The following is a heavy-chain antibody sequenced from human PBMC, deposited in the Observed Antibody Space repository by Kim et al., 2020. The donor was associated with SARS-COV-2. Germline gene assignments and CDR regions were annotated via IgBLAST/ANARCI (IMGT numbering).Heavy chain of an antibody. V-gene: IGHV4-39*01. D-gene: IGHD6-19*01. CDR1: GGSISSSSYY. J-gene: IGHJ4*02. CDR3: ARHRPPHSGWYRY. Sequence: SETLSLTCTVSGGSISSSSYYWGWIRQPPGKGLEWIGSIYYSGSTYYNPSLKSRVTISVDTSKNQFSLKLSSVTAADTAVYYCARHRPPHSGWYRYWGQGTLVTVSS. CDR2: IYYSGST.